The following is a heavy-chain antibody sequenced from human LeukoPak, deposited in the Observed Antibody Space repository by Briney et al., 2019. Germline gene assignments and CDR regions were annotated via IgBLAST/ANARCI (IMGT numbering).Heavy chain of an antibody. CDR3: ARGYCSGGSCYSETDLYYFDY. CDR2: IIPIFGTA. J-gene: IGHJ4*02. V-gene: IGHV1-69*13. D-gene: IGHD2-15*01. Sequence: SVKVSCKASGGTFSSYAISWVRQAPGQGLEWMGGIIPIFGTANYAQKFQGRVTITADESTSTAYMELSSLRSEDTAVYYCARGYCSGGSCYSETDLYYFDYWGQGTLVTVSS. CDR1: GGTFSSYA.